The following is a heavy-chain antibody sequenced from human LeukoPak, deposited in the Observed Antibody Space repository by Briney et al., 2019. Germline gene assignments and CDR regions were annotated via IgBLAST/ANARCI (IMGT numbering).Heavy chain of an antibody. Sequence: ASVKVSCKASGYTFTGYHMHWVRQAPGQGLEWMGRINPNSGGTNYAQKFQGRVTMTRDTSISTAYMELSRLRSDDTAVYYCARDGDLQPEFDYWGQGTLVTVSS. V-gene: IGHV1-2*06. D-gene: IGHD1-1*01. J-gene: IGHJ4*02. CDR3: ARDGDLQPEFDY. CDR1: GYTFTGYH. CDR2: INPNSGGT.